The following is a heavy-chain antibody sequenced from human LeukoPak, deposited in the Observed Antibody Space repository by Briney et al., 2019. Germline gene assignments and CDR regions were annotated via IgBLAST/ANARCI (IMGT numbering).Heavy chain of an antibody. Sequence: SETLSLTCAVPGGSISSGGYSWSWIRQPPGKGLEWIGYIYYSGSTYYNPSLKSRVTISVDTSKNQFSLKLSSVTAADTAVYYCARHRGLVVVTAIGGLDYWGQGTPVTVSS. J-gene: IGHJ4*02. D-gene: IGHD2-21*02. V-gene: IGHV4-30-4*07. CDR3: ARHRGLVVVTAIGGLDY. CDR2: IYYSGST. CDR1: GGSISSGGYS.